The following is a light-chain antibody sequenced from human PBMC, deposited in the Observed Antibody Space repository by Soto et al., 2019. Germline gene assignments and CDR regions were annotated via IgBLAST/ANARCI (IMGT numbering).Light chain of an antibody. J-gene: IGLJ2*01. CDR1: SGDVGGHNY. Sequence: QSALTQPPSASGSPGQSVTISCTGTSGDVGGHNYVSWYQHHPGKVPKLIIYEVTHRPSGVSTRFSGSKSGNTASLTISGLQAEDEADYFCSSYTSRYSHVVFGGGTKLTVL. CDR3: SSYTSRYSHVV. CDR2: EVT. V-gene: IGLV2-14*01.